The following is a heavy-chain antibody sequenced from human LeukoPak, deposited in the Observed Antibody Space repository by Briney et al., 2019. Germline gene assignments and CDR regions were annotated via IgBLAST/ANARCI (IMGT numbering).Heavy chain of an antibody. J-gene: IGHJ4*02. CDR2: IIPILGTA. CDR1: GGTFSTYA. Sequence: EASVKVSCKASGGTFSTYAISWVRQAPGQGLEWMGGIIPILGTANYAQEFKGRVTITADEFTGTAYMELSSLRSEDTAVFYCASNTNYYENTGHYVLDYWGQGTLVTVSS. D-gene: IGHD3-22*01. CDR3: ASNTNYYENTGHYVLDY. V-gene: IGHV1-69*13.